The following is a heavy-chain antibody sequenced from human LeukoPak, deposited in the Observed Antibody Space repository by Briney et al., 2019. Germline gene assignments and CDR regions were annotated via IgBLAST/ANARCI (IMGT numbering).Heavy chain of an antibody. CDR3: AKLYGDYKHAFPL. CDR2: ITAGGTTT. Sequence: QAGGSLRLSCAASGFTFSSYAMSWVRQAPGKGLEWVSSITAGGTTTYYEDSVKGRFTISRDNSKSTLYLQMNSLSAEDTALYYCAKLYGDYKHAFPLWGQGTMVTVSS. V-gene: IGHV3-23*01. CDR1: GFTFSSYA. D-gene: IGHD4-17*01. J-gene: IGHJ3*01.